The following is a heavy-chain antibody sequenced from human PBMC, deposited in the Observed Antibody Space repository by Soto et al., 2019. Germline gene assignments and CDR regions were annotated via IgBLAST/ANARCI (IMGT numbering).Heavy chain of an antibody. V-gene: IGHV1-69*06. Sequence: SVKVSCKASGGTFSSCAISWVRQAPGQGLEWMGGIIPIFGTANYAQKFQGRVTITADKSTSTAYMELSSLRSEDTAVYYCARQSSSWYGGFDYWGQGTLVTVSS. CDR1: GGTFSSCA. D-gene: IGHD6-13*01. J-gene: IGHJ4*02. CDR3: ARQSSSWYGGFDY. CDR2: IIPIFGTA.